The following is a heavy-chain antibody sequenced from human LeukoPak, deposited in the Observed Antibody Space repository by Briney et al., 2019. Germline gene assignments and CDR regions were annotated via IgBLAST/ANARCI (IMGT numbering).Heavy chain of an antibody. V-gene: IGHV3-23*01. CDR3: AKVSWNDGRVYDY. D-gene: IGHD1-1*01. CDR2: ISGSDSST. CDR1: GFTFSIYA. Sequence: GGSLRLSCAASGFTFSIYAMSWVRQAPGKGLEWVSVISGSDSSTYCTDSVKGRFTISRDNSTNTLYLQMNSLRAEDTAVYYCAKVSWNDGRVYDYWGQGTLVTVSS. J-gene: IGHJ4*02.